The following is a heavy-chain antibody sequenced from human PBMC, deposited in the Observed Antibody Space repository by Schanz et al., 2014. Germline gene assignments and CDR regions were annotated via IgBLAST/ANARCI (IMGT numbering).Heavy chain of an antibody. CDR2: ISYDGNTK. J-gene: IGHJ4*02. CDR1: GFTFNSYA. CDR3: AKHVRSLTGNDY. Sequence: QVQLVESGGGVVQPGGSLRLSCAASGFTFNSYAFHWVRQAPGKGLEWVALISYDGNTKYYADSVKGRFTISRDNSKNTLYLQVNSLRAEDTAVYYCAKHVRSLTGNDYWGQGTLVTVSS. V-gene: IGHV3-30-3*02. D-gene: IGHD3-9*01.